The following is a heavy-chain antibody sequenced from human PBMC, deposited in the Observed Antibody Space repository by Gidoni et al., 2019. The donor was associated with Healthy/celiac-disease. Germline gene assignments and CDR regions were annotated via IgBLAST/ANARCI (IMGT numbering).Heavy chain of an antibody. J-gene: IGHJ4*02. D-gene: IGHD3-22*01. Sequence: QVQLVQSGAEVKKPGASVKVSCKASGYTFTSYGISWVRQAPGQGLEWMGWISAYNGNTNYAQKLQGRVTMTTDTSTSTAYMELRSLRSDDTAVYYCARAKTPFDSSGYSGPYYFDYWGQGTLVTVSS. CDR3: ARAKTPFDSSGYSGPYYFDY. CDR2: ISAYNGNT. V-gene: IGHV1-18*01. CDR1: GYTFTSYG.